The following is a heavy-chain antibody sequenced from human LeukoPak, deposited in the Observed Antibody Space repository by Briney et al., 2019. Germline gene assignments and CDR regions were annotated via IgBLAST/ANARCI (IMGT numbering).Heavy chain of an antibody. J-gene: IGHJ4*02. CDR2: ISAYNGNA. CDR1: AYTFTSYG. Sequence: GASVTVSCKASAYTFTSYGISWVRQAPGQGLDWMGWISAYNGNANYAQKLQGRVTMTTDTSTSTAYLELRSLRSDDTAVYYCARDLGYGGNSVDPPFDYWGQGTLVTVSS. D-gene: IGHD4-23*01. V-gene: IGHV1-18*01. CDR3: ARDLGYGGNSVDPPFDY.